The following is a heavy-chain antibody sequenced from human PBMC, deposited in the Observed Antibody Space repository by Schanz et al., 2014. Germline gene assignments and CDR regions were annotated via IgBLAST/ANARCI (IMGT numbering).Heavy chain of an antibody. CDR3: VKDLQRELLRDDHYYGMDV. D-gene: IGHD1-26*01. CDR2: VSHDGFTK. V-gene: IGHV3-30*04. J-gene: IGHJ6*02. Sequence: VQLVESGGGLVQPGRSLRLSCAASGFSFSGFAVHWVRQAPGKGLEWVSIVSHDGFTKHYADSVKGRFTTSRDNSKNTMYLQMNSLRAEDTAVYYCVKDLQRELLRDDHYYGMDVWGQGTTVTVSS. CDR1: GFSFSGFA.